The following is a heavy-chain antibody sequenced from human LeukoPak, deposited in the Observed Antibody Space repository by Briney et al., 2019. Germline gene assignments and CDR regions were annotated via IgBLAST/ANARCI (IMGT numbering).Heavy chain of an antibody. Sequence: GESLKISCKGSGYSFTTYWSGWVRQMPGRGLEWVALTYPGDSHNVYSPSSQGQVTISADTSISTAYLQWSSLKASDTAMYYCARRGGGGSAASAKAFDYWGQGTLVTVSS. D-gene: IGHD6-13*01. J-gene: IGHJ4*02. CDR2: TYPGDSHN. V-gene: IGHV5-51*01. CDR1: GYSFTTYW. CDR3: ARRGGGGSAASAKAFDY.